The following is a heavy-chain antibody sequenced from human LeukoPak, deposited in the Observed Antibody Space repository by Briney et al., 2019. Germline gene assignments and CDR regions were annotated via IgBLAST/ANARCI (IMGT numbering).Heavy chain of an antibody. CDR2: IYYSGST. CDR1: GGSISSSSYY. CDR3: ARQGKWELLGVEGYYFDY. V-gene: IGHV4-39*07. D-gene: IGHD1-26*01. Sequence: SETLSLTCTVSGGSISSSSYYWGWIRQPPGKGLEWIGSIYYSGSTYYNPSLKSRVTISVDTSKNQFSLKLSSVTAADTAVYYCARQGKWELLGVEGYYFDYWGQGTLVTVSS. J-gene: IGHJ4*02.